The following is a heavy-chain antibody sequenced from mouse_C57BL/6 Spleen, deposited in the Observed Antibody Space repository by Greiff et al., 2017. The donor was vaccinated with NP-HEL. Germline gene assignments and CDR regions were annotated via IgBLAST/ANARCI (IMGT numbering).Heavy chain of an antibody. CDR3: ARNYLDYYGSSYDYFDY. J-gene: IGHJ2*01. CDR1: GFSLTSYG. Sequence: QVQLQQSGPGLVQPSQSLSITCTVSGFSLTSYGVHWVRQSPGKGLEWLGVIWSGGSTDYNAAFISRLSISKDNSESQVFFKMNSLQADDTAIYYCARNYLDYYGSSYDYFDYWGQGTTLTVSS. CDR2: IWSGGST. V-gene: IGHV2-2*01. D-gene: IGHD1-1*01.